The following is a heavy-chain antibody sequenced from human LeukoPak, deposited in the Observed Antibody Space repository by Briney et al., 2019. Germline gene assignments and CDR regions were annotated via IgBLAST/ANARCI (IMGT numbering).Heavy chain of an antibody. CDR2: IYYSGST. Sequence: SETLSLTCTVSGGSISSYYWSWIRQPPGKGLEWIGYIYYSGSTNYNPSLKSRVTISVGTSKNQFSLKLSSVTAADTAVYYCARRDSSSYRGAFDIWGQGTMVTVSS. V-gene: IGHV4-59*08. D-gene: IGHD6-6*01. CDR3: ARRDSSSYRGAFDI. CDR1: GGSISSYY. J-gene: IGHJ3*02.